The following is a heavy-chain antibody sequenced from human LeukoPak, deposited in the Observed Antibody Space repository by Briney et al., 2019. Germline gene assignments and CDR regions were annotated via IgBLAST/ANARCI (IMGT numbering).Heavy chain of an antibody. Sequence: GASVKVSCKASGYTFTSYYMHWVRQAPGQGLEWMGIINPSGGSTSYAQKFQGRVTMTRDTSTSTVYMELSSLRSEDTAVYYCARVVVSVTGEWRLYDYWGQGTLVTVSS. CDR1: GYTFTSYY. D-gene: IGHD7-27*01. V-gene: IGHV1-46*01. J-gene: IGHJ4*02. CDR3: ARVVVSVTGEWRLYDY. CDR2: INPSGGST.